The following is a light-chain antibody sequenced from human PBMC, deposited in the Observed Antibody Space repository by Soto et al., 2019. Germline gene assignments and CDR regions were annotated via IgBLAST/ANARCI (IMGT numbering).Light chain of an antibody. CDR1: QSVRSNF. J-gene: IGKJ1*01. V-gene: IGKV3-20*01. Sequence: EIVMTQSPATLSVSPGERATLSCRASQSVRSNFLAWYQQKPGQAPRLLIYGASNRATGTPDRFRGSGSGTDFTLTSTRLEPEDFAVYYCHQYGSAPWTFGQGTKVDI. CDR2: GAS. CDR3: HQYGSAPWT.